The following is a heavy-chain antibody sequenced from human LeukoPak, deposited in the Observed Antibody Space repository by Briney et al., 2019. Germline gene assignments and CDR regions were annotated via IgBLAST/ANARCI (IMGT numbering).Heavy chain of an antibody. Sequence: GGSLRLSCAGSGFTLRNYWMHWVRQAPGKGLVWVSRINTDGTSTTNADSVKGRFTISRDNAKNTVYLQMNSLRVEDTAVYYCARDCGTSGCDYWGQGTLVTVSS. CDR3: ARDCGTSGCDY. CDR2: INTDGTST. V-gene: IGHV3-74*01. CDR1: GFTLRNYW. D-gene: IGHD5-12*01. J-gene: IGHJ4*02.